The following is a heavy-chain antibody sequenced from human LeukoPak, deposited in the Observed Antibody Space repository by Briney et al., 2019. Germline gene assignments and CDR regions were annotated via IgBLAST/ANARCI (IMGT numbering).Heavy chain of an antibody. D-gene: IGHD4-17*01. V-gene: IGHV3-23*01. J-gene: IGHJ3*02. CDR2: ISDSGGST. Sequence: PGASLRLSCAASGFTFRNYAMSWVRQAPGKGLEWISVISDSGGSTYYADSVKGRFTISRDNSKNTLYLQMNSLRAEDTAVYYCAKGLYGDYVEDAFDIWGQGTMVTVSS. CDR1: GFTFRNYA. CDR3: AKGLYGDYVEDAFDI.